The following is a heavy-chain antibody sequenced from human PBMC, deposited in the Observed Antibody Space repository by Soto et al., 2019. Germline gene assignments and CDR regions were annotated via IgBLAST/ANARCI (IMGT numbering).Heavy chain of an antibody. D-gene: IGHD4-17*01. Sequence: ASVKVSCKASGFTFTSYAMHWVRQAPGQRLEWMGWINAGNGNTKYSQRFQGRVTITRDTSASTAYMELSSLRSEDTAVYYCARHPTVTEYYFDYSGQGTLVTVSS. CDR3: ARHPTVTEYYFDY. V-gene: IGHV1-3*01. CDR2: INAGNGNT. J-gene: IGHJ4*02. CDR1: GFTFTSYA.